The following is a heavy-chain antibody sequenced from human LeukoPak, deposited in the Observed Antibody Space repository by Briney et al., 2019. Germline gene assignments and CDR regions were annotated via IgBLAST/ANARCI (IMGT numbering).Heavy chain of an antibody. Sequence: PSETLSLTCAVYGVSFRGYYWSWIRQPPGKGLEWIGEINHSGSTNYNPSLKSRVTISLDTSKNQFSLKLSSVTAADTAVYYCARALYSSSWSDAFDIWGQGTMVTVSS. J-gene: IGHJ3*02. D-gene: IGHD6-13*01. V-gene: IGHV4-34*01. CDR3: ARALYSSSWSDAFDI. CDR2: INHSGST. CDR1: GVSFRGYY.